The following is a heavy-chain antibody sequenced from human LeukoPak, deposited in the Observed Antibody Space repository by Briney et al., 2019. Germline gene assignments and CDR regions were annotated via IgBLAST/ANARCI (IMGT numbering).Heavy chain of an antibody. CDR2: ISYDGSNK. V-gene: IGHV3-30*04. CDR3: ARDSRGRYYYYGMDV. Sequence: PGGSLRLSCAASGFTFSSYAMHWVRQAPGKGLEWVAVISYDGSNKYYADSVKGRFTISRDNSKNTLYLQMNSLRAEDTAVYYCARDSRGRYYYYGMDVWGQGTTITVSS. J-gene: IGHJ6*02. CDR1: GFTFSSYA. D-gene: IGHD1-26*01.